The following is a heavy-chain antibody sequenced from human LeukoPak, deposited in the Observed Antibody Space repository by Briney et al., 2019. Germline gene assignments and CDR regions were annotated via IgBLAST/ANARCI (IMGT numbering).Heavy chain of an antibody. CDR2: IYTSRST. V-gene: IGHV4-61*02. Sequence: PSETLSLTCTVSGGSISSGSYYWSWIRQPAGKGLEWIGRIYTSRSTNYNPSLKSRVTISVDTSKNQFSLKLSSVTAADTAVYYCARDGGVYSSPTSYYYYGMDVWGQGTTVTVSS. J-gene: IGHJ6*02. CDR3: ARDGGVYSSPTSYYYYGMDV. D-gene: IGHD6-13*01. CDR1: GGSISSGSYY.